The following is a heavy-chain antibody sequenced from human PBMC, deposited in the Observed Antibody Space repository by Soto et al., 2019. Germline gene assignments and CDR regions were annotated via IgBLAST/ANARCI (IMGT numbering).Heavy chain of an antibody. CDR1: GYTFTSYD. J-gene: IGHJ4*02. Sequence: ASVKVSCKASGYTFTSYDINWVRQATGQGLEWMGWMNPNSGNTGYAQKFQGRVTMTRNTSISTAYMELSSLRSEDTAVYYCARDLSFDYFFDNWGPGGGYFDYWGQGTLVTVSS. CDR2: MNPNSGNT. V-gene: IGHV1-8*01. D-gene: IGHD3-16*01. CDR3: ARDLSFDYFFDNWGPGGGYFDY.